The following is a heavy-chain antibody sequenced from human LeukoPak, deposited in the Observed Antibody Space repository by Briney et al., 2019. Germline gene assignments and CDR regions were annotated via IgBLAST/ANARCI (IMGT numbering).Heavy chain of an antibody. CDR1: GYTFTGYY. D-gene: IGHD5-24*01. J-gene: IGHJ4*02. CDR2: INPNSGGT. CDR3: ACSAGTMATMGY. V-gene: IGHV1-2*02. Sequence: GASVMVSCKASGYTFTGYYMHWVRQAPGQGLEWMGWINPNSGGTNYAQKFQGRVTMTRDTSISTAYMELSRLRSDDTAVYYCACSAGTMATMGYWGQGTLVTVSS.